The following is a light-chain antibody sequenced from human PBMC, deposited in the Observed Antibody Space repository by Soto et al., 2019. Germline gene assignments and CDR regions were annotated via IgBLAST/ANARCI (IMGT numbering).Light chain of an antibody. CDR2: AAS. V-gene: IGKV1-9*01. CDR3: QQYSSLWT. CDR1: QGISSY. J-gene: IGKJ1*01. Sequence: IKLTQSPSSLSASVGDRVTITCRASQGISSYLAWYQQKPGKAPKLLIYAASTLQSGVPSRFSGSGSGTEFTLTISSLQPDDFATYYCQQYSSLWTFGQGTKVDIK.